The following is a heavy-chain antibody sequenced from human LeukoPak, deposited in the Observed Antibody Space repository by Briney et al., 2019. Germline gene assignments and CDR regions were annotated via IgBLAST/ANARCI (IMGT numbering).Heavy chain of an antibody. CDR2: MSSDGGDI. J-gene: IGHJ4*02. CDR3: TRDMQGSRLYLVGSQND. Sequence: GGSLRLSCAASGFTFSRYGMHWVRQAPGKGLEWLAVMSSDGGDIYYADSVKGRFTISRDNSKNTLYLQMNSLRAEDSALYYCTRDMQGSRLYLVGSQNDWGQGTLVTVSS. CDR1: GFTFSRYG. D-gene: IGHD1-26*01. V-gene: IGHV3-30*03.